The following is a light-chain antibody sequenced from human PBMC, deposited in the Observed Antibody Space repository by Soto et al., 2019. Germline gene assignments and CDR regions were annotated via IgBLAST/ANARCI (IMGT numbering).Light chain of an antibody. J-gene: IGKJ1*01. V-gene: IGKV1-39*01. CDR1: QSSSSY. CDR2: AAS. Sequence: DIQITQSPSSLAAPVADRVTITCRTRQSSSSYLNWYQQKPGKAPKLLIYAASSLQSGVPSRFSGSGSGTDFTLTISSLQPEDFATYYCQQSYSTPRTFGQGTKVDIK. CDR3: QQSYSTPRT.